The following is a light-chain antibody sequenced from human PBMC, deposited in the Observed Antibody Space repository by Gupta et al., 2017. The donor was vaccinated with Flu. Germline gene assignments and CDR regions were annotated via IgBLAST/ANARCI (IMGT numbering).Light chain of an antibody. CDR1: QSVSSN. CDR2: GAS. Sequence: VMTQSPATLSVSPGERATLSCRASQSVSSNLAWYQQKPGQAPRLLIYGASTRATGIPARFSGSGSGTEFTLTISSLQSEDFSVYYCQQYNNWHPRTFGQGTKVEIK. J-gene: IGKJ1*01. CDR3: QQYNNWHPRT. V-gene: IGKV3-15*01.